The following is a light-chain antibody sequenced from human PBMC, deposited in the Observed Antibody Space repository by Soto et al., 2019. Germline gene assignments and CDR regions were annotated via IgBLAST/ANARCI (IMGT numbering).Light chain of an antibody. J-gene: IGKJ1*01. V-gene: IGKV3-15*01. CDR3: QQYFRWPPWT. Sequence: VLMTQSPGTLSVSPGERATLSCRASESVAGNVAWYQQKPGQAPRLLMYGVSTRAPGIPDRFSGSGSGTEFTLTINSLQSEDFAIYYCQQYFRWPPWTFGQGTKGE. CDR1: ESVAGN. CDR2: GVS.